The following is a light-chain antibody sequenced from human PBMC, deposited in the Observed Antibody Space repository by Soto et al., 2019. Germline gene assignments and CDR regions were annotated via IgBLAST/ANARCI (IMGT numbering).Light chain of an antibody. CDR1: SSDVGAYNY. CDR3: SSYASSTIPYV. CDR2: DVS. Sequence: SALTKPASVSGSPGQSITISCTGTSSDVGAYNYVSWYQQRPGKAPKLMIYDVSNRPSGVSNRFSGSKSGNTASLTISGLQAEDEPDYYCSSYASSTIPYVFGTGTKLTVL. V-gene: IGLV2-14*01. J-gene: IGLJ1*01.